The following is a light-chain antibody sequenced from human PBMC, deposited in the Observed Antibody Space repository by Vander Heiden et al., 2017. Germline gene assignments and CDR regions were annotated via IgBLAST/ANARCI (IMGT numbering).Light chain of an antibody. CDR2: LGS. V-gene: IGKV2-28*01. J-gene: IGKJ3*01. Sequence: DIVMTQSPLSLPVTTGAPASISCRSSQSLLHSNGYNYLDWYLQKPGQSPQLLIYLGSNRASGVPDRFSGSGSGTDFTLKISRVEAEDVGVYYCMQALQTPFTFGPGTKVDIK. CDR1: QSLLHSNGYNY. CDR3: MQALQTPFT.